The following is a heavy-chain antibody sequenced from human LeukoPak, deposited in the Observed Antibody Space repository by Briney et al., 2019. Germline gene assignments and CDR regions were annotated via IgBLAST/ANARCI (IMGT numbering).Heavy chain of an antibody. CDR2: MNPNSGNT. V-gene: IGHV1-8*01. J-gene: IGHJ4*02. D-gene: IGHD3-10*01. CDR3: ARGRITMVRGVDFDY. CDR1: GYTFTSYD. Sequence: ASVKVSCEASGYTFTSYDINWVRQATGQGLEWMGWMNPNSGNTGYAQKFQGRVTMTRNTSISTAYMELSSLRSEDTAVYYCARGRITMVRGVDFDYWGQGTLVTVSS.